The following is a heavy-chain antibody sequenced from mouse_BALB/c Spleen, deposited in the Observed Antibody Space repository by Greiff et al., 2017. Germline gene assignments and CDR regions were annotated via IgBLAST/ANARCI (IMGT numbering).Heavy chain of an antibody. V-gene: IGHV5-4*02. J-gene: IGHJ2*01. CDR1: GFTFSDYY. CDR3: ARGGHFDC. CDR2: ISDGGSYT. Sequence: LVESGGGLVKPGGSLKLSCAASGFTFSDYYMYWVRQTPEKRLEWVATISDGGSYTYYPDSVKGRFTISRDNAKNNLYLQMSSLKSEDTAMYYCARGGHFDCWGQGTTLTVSS.